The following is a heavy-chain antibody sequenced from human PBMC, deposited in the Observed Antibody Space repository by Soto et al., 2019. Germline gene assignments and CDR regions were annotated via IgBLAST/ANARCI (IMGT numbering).Heavy chain of an antibody. V-gene: IGHV4-39*01. Sequence: PSETLSLTCTVSGGSISSSSYYWGWIRQPPGKGLEWIGSIYYSGSTYYNPSLKSRVTISVDTSKNQFSLKLSSVTAADTAVYYCARPLYYDILTGRDVWGQGTTVTAP. CDR2: IYYSGST. CDR3: ARPLYYDILTGRDV. J-gene: IGHJ6*02. D-gene: IGHD3-9*01. CDR1: GGSISSSSYY.